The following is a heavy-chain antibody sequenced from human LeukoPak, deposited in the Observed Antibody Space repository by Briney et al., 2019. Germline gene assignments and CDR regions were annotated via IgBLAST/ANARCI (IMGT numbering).Heavy chain of an antibody. CDR2: INHSGST. V-gene: IGHV4-34*01. J-gene: IGHJ5*02. D-gene: IGHD2-2*02. Sequence: PSETLSLTCAVYGGSFSGYYWSWIRQPPGKGLEWIGEINHSGSTNSNPSLKSRVTISVDTSKNQFSLKLSSVTAADTAVYYCARIQLGYCSSTSCYNLPGVRFDPWGQGTLVTVSS. CDR1: GGSFSGYY. CDR3: ARIQLGYCSSTSCYNLPGVRFDP.